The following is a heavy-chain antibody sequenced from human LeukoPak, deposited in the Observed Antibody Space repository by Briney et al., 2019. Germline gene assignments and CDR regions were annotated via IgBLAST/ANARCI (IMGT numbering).Heavy chain of an antibody. V-gene: IGHV3-53*05. CDR3: AKDFVTYHLCAFDI. Sequence: GGSLRLSCAASGFTVSSNYMSWVRQAPGKGLEWVSVIYSGGSTYYADSVKGRFTISRDNSKNTLYLQMNSLRAEDTAVYYCAKDFVTYHLCAFDIWGQGTMVTVSS. J-gene: IGHJ3*02. CDR1: GFTVSSNY. D-gene: IGHD3-16*01. CDR2: IYSGGST.